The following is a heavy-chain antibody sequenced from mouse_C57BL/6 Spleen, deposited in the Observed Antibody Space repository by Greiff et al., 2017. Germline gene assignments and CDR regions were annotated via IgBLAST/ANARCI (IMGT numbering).Heavy chain of an antibody. V-gene: IGHV1-55*01. Sequence: QVQLQQPGAELVKPGASVKMSCKASGYTFTSYWITWVKQRPGQGLEWIGDIYPGSGSTNYTAKFKSKDTLTVDTSSSTAYMQLRSLTSEDSAVYFCTKGNYYGSSYGYFDVWGTGTTVTVSS. CDR1: GYTFTSYW. D-gene: IGHD1-1*01. J-gene: IGHJ1*03. CDR3: TKGNYYGSSYGYFDV. CDR2: IYPGSGST.